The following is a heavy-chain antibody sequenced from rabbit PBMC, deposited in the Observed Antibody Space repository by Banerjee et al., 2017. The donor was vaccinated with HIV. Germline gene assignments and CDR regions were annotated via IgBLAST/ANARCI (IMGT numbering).Heavy chain of an antibody. D-gene: IGHD8-1*01. J-gene: IGHJ4*01. V-gene: IGHV1S40*01. CDR2: IYADNGAT. Sequence: QSLEESGGGLVQPEGSLALTCKASGFTISSNYYMCWVRQAPGKGLEWIGCIYADNGATYYASWAKGRFAISKTSSTTVTLQMTSLTAADTATYFCARDAGNTYYDWWGPGTLVTVS. CDR3: ARDAGNTYYDW. CDR1: GFTISSNYY.